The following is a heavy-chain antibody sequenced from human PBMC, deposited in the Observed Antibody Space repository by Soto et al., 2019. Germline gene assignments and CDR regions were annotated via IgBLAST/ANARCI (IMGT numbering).Heavy chain of an antibody. Sequence: GGSLRLSCAASGFTFSSYDMHWVRQATGKGLEWVSAIGTAGDTYYPGSVKGRFTISRDNAKRSLYLQMNSLRAEDTAVYYCVRDESPASSSDYYDAFDIWGQGTLVTVSS. V-gene: IGHV3-13*01. CDR2: IGTAGDT. J-gene: IGHJ3*02. CDR1: GFTFSSYD. CDR3: VRDESPASSSDYYDAFDI. D-gene: IGHD4-17*01.